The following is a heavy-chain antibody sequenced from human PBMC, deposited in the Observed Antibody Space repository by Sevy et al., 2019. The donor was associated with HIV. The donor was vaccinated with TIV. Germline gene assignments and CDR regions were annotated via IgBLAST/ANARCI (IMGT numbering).Heavy chain of an antibody. CDR1: GFTFSSYG. CDR3: ARLHYIYYGMDV. V-gene: IGHV3-33*01. Sequence: GGSLRLSCAASGFTFSSYGMHWVRQAPGKGLEWVAVIWDDGSNKYYADSVKGRFTISRDNSKNTLYLQMNSLRAEDTAVYYCARLHYIYYGMDVWGQGTTVTVSS. J-gene: IGHJ6*02. CDR2: IWDDGSNK. D-gene: IGHD4-4*01.